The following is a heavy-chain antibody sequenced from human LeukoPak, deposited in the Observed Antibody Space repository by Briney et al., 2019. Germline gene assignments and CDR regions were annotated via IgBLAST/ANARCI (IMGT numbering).Heavy chain of an antibody. V-gene: IGHV4-31*03. CDR1: GDSMTDAGYY. Sequence: PSQTLSLTCTVSGDSMTDAGYYWAWIRHHPDKGLDWIVYTHYSGATYYNPSLESRVTISVDTSKRQFSLRLSSVTAADSAVYYCAREWRQVRKNWFDPWGQGILVTVSS. J-gene: IGHJ5*02. CDR3: AREWRQVRKNWFDP. D-gene: IGHD3-3*01. CDR2: THYSGAT.